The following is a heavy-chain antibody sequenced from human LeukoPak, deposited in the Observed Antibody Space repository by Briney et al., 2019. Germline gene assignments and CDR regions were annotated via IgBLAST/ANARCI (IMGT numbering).Heavy chain of an antibody. CDR1: GYTFTSYG. Sequence: GASVKVSCKASGYTFTSYGISWVRQAPGQGLEWMGGIIPIFGTANYAQKFQGRVTITADKSTSTAYMELSSLRSEDTAVYYCARVHPYDSSGYYYYWGQGTLVTVSS. CDR2: IIPIFGTA. D-gene: IGHD3-22*01. CDR3: ARVHPYDSSGYYYY. J-gene: IGHJ4*02. V-gene: IGHV1-69*06.